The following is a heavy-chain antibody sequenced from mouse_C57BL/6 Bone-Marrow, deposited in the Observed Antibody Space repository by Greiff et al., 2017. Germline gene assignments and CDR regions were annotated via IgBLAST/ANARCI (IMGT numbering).Heavy chain of an antibody. CDR2: INPGSGGT. Sequence: QVQLQQSGAELVRPGTSVKVSCKASGYAFTNYLIEWVKQRPGQGLEWIGVINPGSGGTNYNEKFKGKATLTADKSSSTAYMQLSRLTSEDSAVYFCARDDGYYVWYFDVWGTGTTVTVSS. J-gene: IGHJ1*03. V-gene: IGHV1-54*01. D-gene: IGHD2-3*01. CDR1: GYAFTNYL. CDR3: ARDDGYYVWYFDV.